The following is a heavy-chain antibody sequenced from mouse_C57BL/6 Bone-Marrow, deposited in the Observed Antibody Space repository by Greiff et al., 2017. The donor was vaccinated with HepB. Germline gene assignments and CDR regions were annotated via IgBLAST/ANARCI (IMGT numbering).Heavy chain of an antibody. J-gene: IGHJ3*01. V-gene: IGHV1-81*01. CDR1: GYTFTSYG. CDR3: APYDYDIAWFAY. Sequence: QVQLQQSGAALARPGASVKLSCKASGYTFTSYGISWVKQRTGQGLEWIGEFYPRSGNTYYNEKFKGKATRTADKSSSTAYMELRSLTSEDSAVYFCAPYDYDIAWFAYWGQGTLVTVSA. CDR2: FYPRSGNT. D-gene: IGHD2-4*01.